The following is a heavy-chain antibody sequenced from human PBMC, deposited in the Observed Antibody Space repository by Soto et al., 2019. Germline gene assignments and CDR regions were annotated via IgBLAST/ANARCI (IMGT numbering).Heavy chain of an antibody. Sequence: EAQLVESGGGFVQPGRSLRLSCVGSGFIFDDFAIHWVRQAPGKGLEWVSGISWNSDSIGYADSVKGRFTISRDNAKNSLYLQMNSLRAEDTALYYCTKVGGLYDFWSGPLHFDLWGQGTLVIVSS. CDR3: TKVGGLYDFWSGPLHFDL. CDR2: ISWNSDSI. CDR1: GFIFDDFA. J-gene: IGHJ4*02. V-gene: IGHV3-9*01. D-gene: IGHD3-3*01.